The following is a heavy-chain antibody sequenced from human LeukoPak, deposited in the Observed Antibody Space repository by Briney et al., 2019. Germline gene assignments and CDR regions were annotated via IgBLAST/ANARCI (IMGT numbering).Heavy chain of an antibody. CDR2: ISGSGGST. D-gene: IGHD4-17*01. J-gene: IGHJ4*02. Sequence: PGGSLRLSCAASGFTFSDYYMSWIRQAPGKGLEWVSAISGSGGSTYYADSVKGRFTISRDNSKNTLYLQMNSLRAEDTAVYYCAKVPDYGDYYWGQGTLVTVSS. CDR3: AKVPDYGDYY. CDR1: GFTFSDYY. V-gene: IGHV3-23*01.